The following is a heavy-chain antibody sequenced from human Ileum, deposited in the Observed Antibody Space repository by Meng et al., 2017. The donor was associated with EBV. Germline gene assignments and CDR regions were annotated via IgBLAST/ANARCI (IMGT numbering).Heavy chain of an antibody. CDR2: IYGQGDK. Sequence: QIALKESAPTVVKPTQTLTLTCTFSGFPLSTSGVGVGWIRQPPGKALEWLAMIYGQGDKHYSPSLTSRLTITKDTSKNQVVLTMTNMDSVDTATYYCALRPRQLLRGWFDSWGQGALVTVSS. J-gene: IGHJ5*01. CDR3: ALRPRQLLRGWFDS. V-gene: IGHV2-5*01. CDR1: GFPLSTSGVG. D-gene: IGHD6-13*01.